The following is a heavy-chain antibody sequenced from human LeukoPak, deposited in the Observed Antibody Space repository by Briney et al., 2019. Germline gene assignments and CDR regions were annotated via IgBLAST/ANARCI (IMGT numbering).Heavy chain of an antibody. Sequence: ASVPVSCKASGYTFTGYYMHWVRQAPGQGLEAMGGINPNSGGTNYAQKVQGRVTMTRDTSISTAYMELSRLRSDDTAVYYCARDKLEISERNWFDPWGQGTLVTVSS. J-gene: IGHJ5*02. CDR1: GYTFTGYY. V-gene: IGHV1-2*02. CDR2: INPNSGGT. CDR3: ARDKLEISERNWFDP. D-gene: IGHD5-24*01.